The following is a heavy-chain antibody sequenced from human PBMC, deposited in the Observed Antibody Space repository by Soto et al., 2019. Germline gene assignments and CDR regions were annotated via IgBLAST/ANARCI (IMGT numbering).Heavy chain of an antibody. J-gene: IGHJ5*02. CDR3: ARDSRTGCSSTDCYMS. D-gene: IGHD2-2*01. Sequence: QVQLQESGPGLVKASETLSLTCAVPGDSISSGAWWSWVRQSPGKGLQWIGEIYHSGNTRNNPSLKSRVTMSVDKSNNQFSLNLMSVTAADTATYYCARDSRTGCSSTDCYMSWGRGILVTVSS. CDR2: IYHSGNT. V-gene: IGHV4-4*02. CDR1: GDSISSGAW.